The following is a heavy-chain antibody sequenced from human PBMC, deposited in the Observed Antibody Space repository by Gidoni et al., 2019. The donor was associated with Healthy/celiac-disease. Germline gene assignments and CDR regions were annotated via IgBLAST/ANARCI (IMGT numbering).Heavy chain of an antibody. Sequence: QVQLVQSGAEVKKPGASVKVSCKASGSTFTSYYMHWVRQAPGQGLEWMGIINPSGGSTSYAQKFQGRVTMTRDTSTSTVYMELSSLRSEDTAVYYCARVPGSGSYFRYGMDVWGQGTTVTVSS. D-gene: IGHD3-10*01. CDR2: INPSGGST. CDR1: GSTFTSYY. CDR3: ARVPGSGSYFRYGMDV. J-gene: IGHJ6*02. V-gene: IGHV1-46*01.